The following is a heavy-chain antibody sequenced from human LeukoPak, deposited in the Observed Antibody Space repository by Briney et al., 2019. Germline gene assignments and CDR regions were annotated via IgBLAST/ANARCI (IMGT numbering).Heavy chain of an antibody. J-gene: IGHJ4*02. CDR1: GFTFTSSA. D-gene: IGHD3-10*01. CDR3: ARVPYGSGSLPLYYFDY. CDR2: IVVGSGNT. Sequence: ASVKVSCKASGFTFTSSAMQWVRQARGQRLEWIGWIVVGSGNTNYAQKFQERVTITRDMSTSTAYMELSSLRSEDTAVYYCARVPYGSGSLPLYYFDYWGQGTLVTVSS. V-gene: IGHV1-58*02.